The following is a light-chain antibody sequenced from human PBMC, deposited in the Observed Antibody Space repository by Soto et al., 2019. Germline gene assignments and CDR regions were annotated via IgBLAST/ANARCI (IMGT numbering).Light chain of an antibody. CDR3: QQYGSSPRT. V-gene: IGKV3-20*01. Sequence: EIVLTQSPGTLSLSPGERATLSCRASQSVSSSFLAWYQQKPGQAPRLLIYGACSRATGIPDRFSGSGSGTDFTLTISRLEPEDFAVYSCQQYGSSPRTFGQGTKLEIK. CDR1: QSVSSSF. J-gene: IGKJ2*01. CDR2: GAC.